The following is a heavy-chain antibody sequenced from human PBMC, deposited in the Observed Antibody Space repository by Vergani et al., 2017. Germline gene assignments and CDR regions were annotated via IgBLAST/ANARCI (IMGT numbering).Heavy chain of an antibody. CDR1: GGSISISSYY. J-gene: IGHJ6*02. CDR3: ARRGSSSGFGV. Sequence: QLQLQESGPGLVKPSETLSLTCTVSGGSISISSYYWGWIRQPPGKGLEWIGSIYYSGSTYYNPSLKSRVTISVDTSKNQFSLKLSSVTAADTAVYYCARRGSSSGFGVWGQGTTVTVSS. D-gene: IGHD6-19*01. V-gene: IGHV4-39*01. CDR2: IYYSGST.